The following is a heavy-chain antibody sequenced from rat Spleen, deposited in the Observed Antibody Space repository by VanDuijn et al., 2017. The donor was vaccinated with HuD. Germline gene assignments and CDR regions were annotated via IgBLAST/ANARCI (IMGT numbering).Heavy chain of an antibody. D-gene: IGHD1-4*01. CDR2: ISSEGANT. V-gene: IGHV5-58*01. CDR1: GFTFSRYW. Sequence: EVQLVETGGGLVQPGSSLKLSCVASGFTFSRYWIYWVRQAPGKGLEWVSSISSEGANTYYSDSMKGRFTISRDNSIKTAYLQVNSLRSEDTATYYCATEVRNYPGITRVMDAWGQGASVTVSS. CDR3: ATEVRNYPGITRVMDA. J-gene: IGHJ4*01.